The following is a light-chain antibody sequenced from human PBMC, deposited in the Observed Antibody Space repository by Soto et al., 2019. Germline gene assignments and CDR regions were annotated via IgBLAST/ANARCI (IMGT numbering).Light chain of an antibody. J-gene: IGKJ4*01. V-gene: IGKV1-5*03. Sequence: DIQMTQSPSTLSASIGDRVTITCRASQSLNSWLAWYPQKPGKAPKLPIYKASHLESGTPSRFSGSGSGTEFTLTISCLQHDYYANYYCRHYNDYFNFGRGTEVDIK. CDR3: RHYNDYFN. CDR2: KAS. CDR1: QSLNSW.